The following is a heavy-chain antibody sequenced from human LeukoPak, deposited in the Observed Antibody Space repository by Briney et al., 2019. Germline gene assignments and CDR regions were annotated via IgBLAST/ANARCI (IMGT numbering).Heavy chain of an antibody. CDR3: ARVRGGEYSSSSGGFDY. Sequence: GGSLRLSCAASGFTFSSYGMHWVRQAPGKGLEWVANIKQDGSEKYYVDSVKGRFTISRDNAKNSLWLQMNSLRAEDTAVYHCARVRGGEYSSSSGGFDYWGQGTLVTVSS. J-gene: IGHJ4*02. CDR1: GFTFSSYG. D-gene: IGHD6-6*01. CDR2: IKQDGSEK. V-gene: IGHV3-7*01.